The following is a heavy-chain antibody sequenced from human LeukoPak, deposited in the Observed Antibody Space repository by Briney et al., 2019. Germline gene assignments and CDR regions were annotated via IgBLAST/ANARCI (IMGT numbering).Heavy chain of an antibody. V-gene: IGHV3-33*01. CDR1: GFTFSSYG. D-gene: IGHD3-10*01. J-gene: IGHJ4*02. Sequence: GGSLRLSCAASGFTFSSYGMHWVRQAPGKGLEWVAVIWYDGGNKYYADSVKGRFTISRDNSKNTLYLQMNSLRAEDTAVYYCARDLRGSGIYFDYWGQGTLVTVSS. CDR2: IWYDGGNK. CDR3: ARDLRGSGIYFDY.